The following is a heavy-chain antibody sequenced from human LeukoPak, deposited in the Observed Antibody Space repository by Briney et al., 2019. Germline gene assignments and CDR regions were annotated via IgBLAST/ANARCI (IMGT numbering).Heavy chain of an antibody. D-gene: IGHD5-18*01. CDR1: GFTFSSYW. J-gene: IGHJ4*02. V-gene: IGHV3-74*01. CDR3: ARARGYSYGWTLDY. CDR2: INSDGSST. Sequence: GGSLRLSRAASGFTFSSYWMHWVRQVPGKGLVCVSRINSDGSSTNYADSVKGRFTISRDNAKSTLYLQMNSLSAEDTAVYYCARARGYSYGWTLDYWGQGTLVTVSS.